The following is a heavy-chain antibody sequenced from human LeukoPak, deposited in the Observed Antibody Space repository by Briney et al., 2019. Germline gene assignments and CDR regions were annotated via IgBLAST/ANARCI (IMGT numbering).Heavy chain of an antibody. Sequence: GESLKISCRGSGYSFTNYWIGWVRQMPGKGLEWMGLIYPGDSDTKYSPSFQGQVTISADKSISTAYLQWSSLKASDTAMYYCARSYNWNYRRFDPWGQGTLVTVSS. CDR3: ARSYNWNYRRFDP. CDR2: IYPGDSDT. D-gene: IGHD1-7*01. CDR1: GYSFTNYW. V-gene: IGHV5-51*01. J-gene: IGHJ5*02.